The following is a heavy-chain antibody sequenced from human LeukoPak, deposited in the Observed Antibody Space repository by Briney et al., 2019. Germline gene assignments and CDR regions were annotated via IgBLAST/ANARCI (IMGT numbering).Heavy chain of an antibody. J-gene: IGHJ6*02. V-gene: IGHV3-33*08. CDR3: ARDYFKQQAAAGKSYYGMDV. Sequence: PGRSLRLSCAASGFTFSSYGMHWVRQAPGKGPEWVAVIWYDGSNKYYADSVKGRFTISRDNSKNTLYLQMNSLRAEDTAVYYCARDYFKQQAAAGKSYYGMDVWGQGTTVTVSS. CDR2: IWYDGSNK. CDR1: GFTFSSYG. D-gene: IGHD6-13*01.